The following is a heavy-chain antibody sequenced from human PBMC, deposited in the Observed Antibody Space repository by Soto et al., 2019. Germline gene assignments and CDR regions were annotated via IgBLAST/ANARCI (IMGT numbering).Heavy chain of an antibody. CDR1: GVTFNNAW. Sequence: PGGPLRLSCAASGVTFNNAWMGWVRQAPGQGLEWVGHMKSKSEGETTDYAAPVKGRFTISRDDSKNTVYLQMNSLTTEDTAVYYCTAQFYFDASGYSFDLWGQGTLVTVSS. J-gene: IGHJ4*02. CDR3: TAQFYFDASGYSFDL. V-gene: IGHV3-15*01. D-gene: IGHD3-22*01. CDR2: MKSKSEGETT.